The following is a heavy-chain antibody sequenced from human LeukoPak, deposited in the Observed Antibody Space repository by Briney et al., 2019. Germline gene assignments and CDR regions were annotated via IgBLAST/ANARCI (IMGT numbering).Heavy chain of an antibody. CDR2: ISSSGSTI. CDR3: ARELTVAGTVIDY. D-gene: IGHD6-19*01. J-gene: IGHJ4*02. CDR1: GFTFSIYE. Sequence: GGSLRLSCAASGFTFSIYEMNWVRQAPGKGLEWVSYISSSGSTIYYADSVKGRFTISRDNAKNSLYLQMNSLRAEDTDVYYCARELTVAGTVIDYWGQGTLVTVSS. V-gene: IGHV3-48*03.